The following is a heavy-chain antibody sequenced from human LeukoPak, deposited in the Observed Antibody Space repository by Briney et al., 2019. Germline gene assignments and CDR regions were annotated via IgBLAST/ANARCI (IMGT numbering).Heavy chain of an antibody. CDR2: IYPGDSDT. V-gene: IGHV5-51*01. CDR3: ARPYYYDSSGWYFDH. J-gene: IGHJ4*02. CDR1: GSRFTSYW. Sequence: HGESLKISCKGSGSRFTSYWIGWVRQMPGKGLEWMGIIYPGDSDTRYSPSFQGQVTISADKSISTAYLQWSSLKASDTAMYYCARPYYYDSSGWYFDHWGQGTLVTVSS. D-gene: IGHD3-22*01.